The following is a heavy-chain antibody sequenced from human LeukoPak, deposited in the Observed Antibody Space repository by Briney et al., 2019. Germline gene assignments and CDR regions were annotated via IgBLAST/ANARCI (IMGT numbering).Heavy chain of an antibody. Sequence: GGSLRLSCAASGFTFSSYAMSRVRQAPGKGLEWVSAISGSGGSTYYADSVKGRFTISRDNSKNTLYLQMNSLRAEDTAVYYCARGRIVVVPAAIYYWGQGTLVTVSS. CDR3: ARGRIVVVPAAIYY. V-gene: IGHV3-23*01. J-gene: IGHJ4*02. D-gene: IGHD2-2*01. CDR2: ISGSGGST. CDR1: GFTFSSYA.